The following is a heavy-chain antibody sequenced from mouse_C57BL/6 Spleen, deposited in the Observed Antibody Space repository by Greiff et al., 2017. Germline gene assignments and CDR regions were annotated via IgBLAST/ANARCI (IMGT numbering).Heavy chain of an antibody. Sequence: QVTLKESGPGLLQPSQTLSLTCSFSGFSLSTSGLGVSRIRQPPGKGLEWLAHTYWGDDKRYNPSMKNQLTISKDTSRNQVFLKISSVDAADTATYYCARRADDNYAYFDYWGQGTTLTVSS. D-gene: IGHD2-1*01. CDR1: GFSLSTSGLG. J-gene: IGHJ2*01. CDR2: TYWGDDK. CDR3: ARRADDNYAYFDY. V-gene: IGHV8-12*01.